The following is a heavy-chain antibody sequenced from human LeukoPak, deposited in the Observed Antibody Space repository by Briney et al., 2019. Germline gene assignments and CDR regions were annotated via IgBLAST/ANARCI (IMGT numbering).Heavy chain of an antibody. V-gene: IGHV4-4*07. CDR1: GVSISSYY. J-gene: IGHJ5*02. CDR3: ARDGPQYDFWSGPPDQYNWFDP. CDR2: IYTSGST. D-gene: IGHD3-3*01. Sequence: ASETLSLTCTVSGVSISSYYWSWIRQPAGKGLEWVGRIYTSGSTNYNPSLKSRVTMSVDTSKNQFSLKLSSVTAADTAVYYCARDGPQYDFWSGPPDQYNWFDPWGQGTLVTVSS.